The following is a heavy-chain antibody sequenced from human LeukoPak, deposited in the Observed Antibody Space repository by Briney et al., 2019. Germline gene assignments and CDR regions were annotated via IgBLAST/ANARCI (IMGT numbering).Heavy chain of an antibody. J-gene: IGHJ6*03. CDR3: ARDRVSSSSPYYYYMDV. V-gene: IGHV1-18*01. Sequence: GASVKVSCKASGYTFTSYGISWVRQAPGQGLEWMGWISAYNGNTNYAQKLQGRVTMTTDTSTSTAYMELRSLRSDDTAVYYCARDRVSSSSPYYYYMDVWGKGTTVTVSS. D-gene: IGHD6-6*01. CDR1: GYTFTSYG. CDR2: ISAYNGNT.